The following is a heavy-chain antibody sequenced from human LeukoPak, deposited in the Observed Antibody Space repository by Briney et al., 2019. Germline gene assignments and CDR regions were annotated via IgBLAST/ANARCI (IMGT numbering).Heavy chain of an antibody. CDR3: AKDNRRHYTSGPNPDSLH. J-gene: IGHJ4*02. Sequence: GGSLRLSCAASGFTFSSYAMHWVRQPPGKGLEWVSGISWNSGTIDYADSVRGRFTISRDNAKNSLYLQMDSLRVEDTAFYYCAKDNRRHYTSGPNPDSLHWGQGALVTVSS. CDR2: ISWNSGTI. V-gene: IGHV3-9*01. CDR1: GFTFSSYA. D-gene: IGHD6-19*01.